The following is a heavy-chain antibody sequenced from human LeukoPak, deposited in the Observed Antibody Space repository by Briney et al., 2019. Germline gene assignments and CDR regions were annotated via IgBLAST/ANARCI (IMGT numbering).Heavy chain of an antibody. CDR2: ISYDGSNK. J-gene: IGHJ4*02. Sequence: HPGRSLRLSCAASGFTFSSYAMHWVRQAPGKGLEWVAVISYDGSNKYYADSVKGRFTISRDNSKNTLYLQMNSLRAEDTAVYYCAKDHRWLQWKRRYFDYWGQGTLVTVSS. V-gene: IGHV3-30*04. D-gene: IGHD5-24*01. CDR1: GFTFSSYA. CDR3: AKDHRWLQWKRRYFDY.